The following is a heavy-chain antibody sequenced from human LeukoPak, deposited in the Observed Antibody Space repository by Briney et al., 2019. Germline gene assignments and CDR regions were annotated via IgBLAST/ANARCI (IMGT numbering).Heavy chain of an antibody. V-gene: IGHV4-34*01. J-gene: IGHJ4*02. CDR3: ARGERTFDY. CDR2: IYHSGST. Sequence: SETLSLTCAVYGGSFSGYYWSWIRQPPGKGLEWIGEIYHSGSTNYNPSLKSRVTISVDKSKNQFSLKLSSVTAADTAVYYCARGERTFDYWGQGTLVTVSS. D-gene: IGHD1-26*01. CDR1: GGSFSGYY.